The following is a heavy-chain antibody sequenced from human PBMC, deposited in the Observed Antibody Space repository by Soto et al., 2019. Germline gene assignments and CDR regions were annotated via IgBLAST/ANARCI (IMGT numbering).Heavy chain of an antibody. D-gene: IGHD3-10*01. CDR2: IYYSGST. Sequence: SETLSLTCTVSGGSISSSSYYWGWIRQPPGKGLEWIGSIYYSGSTYYNPSLKSRVTISVDTSKNQFSLKLSSVTAADTAVYYCARTALYYYGSGSYYYFDYWGQGTLVTVS. CDR3: ARTALYYYGSGSYYYFDY. CDR1: GGSISSSSYY. J-gene: IGHJ4*02. V-gene: IGHV4-39*01.